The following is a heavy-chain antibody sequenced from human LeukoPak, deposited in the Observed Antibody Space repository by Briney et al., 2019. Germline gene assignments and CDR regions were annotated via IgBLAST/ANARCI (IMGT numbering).Heavy chain of an antibody. CDR1: GFTFSSYS. D-gene: IGHD2-15*01. Sequence: RGSLRLSCAASGFTFSSYSLNWVRQAPARGREWVSYISSGSSTIFYADSVKGRFTITRDNSKNTLDLQMDSLRAEDTAVYYCAKNSGGGCYWGVDYWGQGTLVTVSS. CDR3: AKNSGGGCYWGVDY. CDR2: ISSGSSTI. V-gene: IGHV3-48*01. J-gene: IGHJ4*02.